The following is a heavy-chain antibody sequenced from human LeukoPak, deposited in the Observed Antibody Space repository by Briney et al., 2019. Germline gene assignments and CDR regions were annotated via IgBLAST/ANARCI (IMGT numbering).Heavy chain of an antibody. V-gene: IGHV4-34*01. CDR3: ARRRYYYGSGSPFQH. Sequence: PSETLSLTCAVYGGSFSGYYWSWIRQPPGKGLEWIGEINHSGSTNYNPSLKSRVTISVDTSKNQFSLKLSSVTAADTAVYYCARRRYYYGSGSPFQHWGQGTLVTVSS. CDR1: GGSFSGYY. J-gene: IGHJ1*01. CDR2: INHSGST. D-gene: IGHD3-10*01.